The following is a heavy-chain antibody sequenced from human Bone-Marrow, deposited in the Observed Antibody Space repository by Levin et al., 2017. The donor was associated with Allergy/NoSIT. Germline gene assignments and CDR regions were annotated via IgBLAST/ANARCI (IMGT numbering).Heavy chain of an antibody. J-gene: IGHJ4*02. V-gene: IGHV3-53*01. CDR2: IYSDGNT. CDR3: AREYHGYALY. CDR1: GITVSTSY. D-gene: IGHD5-12*01. Sequence: GGSLRLSCAASGITVSTSYMAWVRQDPGKGLEWVSIIYSDGNTYHADSVKGRFTISRDNSKNTLYLQMNSLRAEDTAVYYCAREYHGYALYWGQGTLLTVSS.